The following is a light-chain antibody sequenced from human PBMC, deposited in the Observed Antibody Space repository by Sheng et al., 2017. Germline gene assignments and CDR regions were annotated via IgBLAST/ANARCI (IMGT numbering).Light chain of an antibody. J-gene: IGLJ2*01. V-gene: IGLV1-51*01. CDR1: SSNIGNNY. CDR3: GTWDSSLNADV. Sequence: QSVLTQPPSVSAAPGQKVTISCSGSSSNIGNNYVSWYQHLSGTAPKLLIYDDNERPSGISDRFSGSKSGTSATLGITGLQTGDEADYYCGTWDSSLNADVFGGGTKLTVL. CDR2: DDN.